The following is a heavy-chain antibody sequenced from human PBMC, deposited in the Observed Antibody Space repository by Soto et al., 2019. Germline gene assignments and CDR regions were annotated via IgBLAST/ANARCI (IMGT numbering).Heavy chain of an antibody. Sequence: SQTLSLTCAVSGDSVSTNSAAWNWIRQSPSRGLEWLGRTYYRSKWYSDYAVSVKSRININADTSKNQISLQLNSVAPEDTAVYYCARAGPDYYYYGLDVWGQGTTVTVSS. J-gene: IGHJ6*02. CDR3: ARAGPDYYYYGLDV. V-gene: IGHV6-1*01. CDR2: TYYRSKWYS. D-gene: IGHD3-10*01. CDR1: GDSVSTNSAA.